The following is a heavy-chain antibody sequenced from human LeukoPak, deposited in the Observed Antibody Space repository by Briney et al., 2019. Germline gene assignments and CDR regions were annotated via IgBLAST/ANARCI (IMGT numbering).Heavy chain of an antibody. J-gene: IGHJ6*03. CDR2: ILSVGTT. V-gene: IGHV3-23*01. D-gene: IGHD2-2*01. CDR1: GFTFSSYA. Sequence: GGSLRLSCAASGFTFSSYAMSWVRQAPGKGLEWVSSILSVGTTYYADSVTGRFTISRDNSKNTLYLQMNSLRAEDTAVYYCARGRSSPYQLLSVYYYYYMDVWGKGTTVTVSS. CDR3: ARGRSSPYQLLSVYYYYYMDV.